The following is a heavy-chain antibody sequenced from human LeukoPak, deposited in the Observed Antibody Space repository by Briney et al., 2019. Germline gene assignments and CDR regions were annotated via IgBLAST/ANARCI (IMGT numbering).Heavy chain of an antibody. D-gene: IGHD2-21*01. Sequence: GGSLRLSCAAPGFTLSTYAMSWVRQTPGKGLEWVAATSSSDAGTYHADSVRGRFTISRDNSKNTLYLQMNSLRAEDAAVYFCAKAPVTSCRGAYCYPFDSWGQGTLVTVSS. CDR3: AKAPVTSCRGAYCYPFDS. CDR2: TSSSDAGT. J-gene: IGHJ4*02. CDR1: GFTLSTYA. V-gene: IGHV3-23*01.